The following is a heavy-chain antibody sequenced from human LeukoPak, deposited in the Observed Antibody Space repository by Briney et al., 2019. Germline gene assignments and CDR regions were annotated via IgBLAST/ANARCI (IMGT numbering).Heavy chain of an antibody. CDR1: GASISSFY. J-gene: IGHJ5*02. V-gene: IGHV4-59*01. D-gene: IGHD5-24*01. Sequence: SETLSLTCTISGASISSFYWSWIRQSPGKGLEWIGCINYSGSTNYNPSLKSRVTISIDTSKNQMSLKLRSVIAADTAVYYCARDPIHRDDYIAAWGQGALVSVSS. CDR2: INYSGST. CDR3: ARDPIHRDDYIAA.